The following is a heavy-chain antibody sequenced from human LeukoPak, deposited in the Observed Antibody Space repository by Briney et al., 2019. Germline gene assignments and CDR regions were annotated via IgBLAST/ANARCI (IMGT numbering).Heavy chain of an antibody. J-gene: IGHJ4*02. CDR1: GISSDDYG. V-gene: IGHV3-20*04. CDR3: ARDLSSTWYSLAY. D-gene: IGHD2-2*01. Sequence: GGSLRLSCESSGISSDDYGMSWVHQTPGKGLEWVSGINWDGGATSYADSVKGRFTISRDNANNFLYLQKNSLRAEDTAFYYCARDLSSTWYSLAYWGQGTLVTVSS. CDR2: INWDGGAT.